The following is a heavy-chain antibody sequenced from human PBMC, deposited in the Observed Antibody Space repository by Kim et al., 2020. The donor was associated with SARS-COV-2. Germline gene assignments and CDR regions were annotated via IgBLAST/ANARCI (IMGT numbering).Heavy chain of an antibody. CDR3: AKVGSAVAGDVLYYYYYGMDV. Sequence: GGSLRLSCAASGFTFSSYAMSWVRQAPGKGLEWVSAISGSGGSTYYADSVKGRFTISRDNSKNTLYLQMNSLRAEDTAVYYCAKVGSAVAGDVLYYYYYGMDVWGQGTTVTVSS. CDR1: GFTFSSYA. J-gene: IGHJ6*02. D-gene: IGHD6-19*01. V-gene: IGHV3-23*01. CDR2: ISGSGGST.